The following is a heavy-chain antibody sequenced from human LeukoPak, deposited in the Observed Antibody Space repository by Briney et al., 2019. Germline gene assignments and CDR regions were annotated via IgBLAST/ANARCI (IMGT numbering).Heavy chain of an antibody. V-gene: IGHV4-4*02. CDR3: ARGATDYGDLIGHFDY. Sequence: GSLRLSCAASGFTFSSYSMNWVRQPPGKGLEWIGEIYHSGSTNYNPSLKSRVTISVDKSKNQFSLKLSSVTAADTAVYYCARGATDYGDLIGHFDYWGQGTLVTVSS. CDR2: IYHSGST. D-gene: IGHD4-17*01. CDR1: GFTFSSYSM. J-gene: IGHJ4*02.